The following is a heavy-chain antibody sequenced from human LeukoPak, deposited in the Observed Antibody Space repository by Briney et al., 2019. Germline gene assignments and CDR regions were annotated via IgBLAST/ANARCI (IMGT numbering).Heavy chain of an antibody. Sequence: GGSLRLSCAASGFTFSSYAMHWVRQAPGKGLERVAVISYDGSNKYYADSVKGRFTISRDNSKNTLYLQMNSLRAEDTAVYYCARVSQSYGDYLASLKYWGQGTLVTVSS. V-gene: IGHV3-30*04. CDR3: ARVSQSYGDYLASLKY. CDR1: GFTFSSYA. CDR2: ISYDGSNK. D-gene: IGHD4-17*01. J-gene: IGHJ4*02.